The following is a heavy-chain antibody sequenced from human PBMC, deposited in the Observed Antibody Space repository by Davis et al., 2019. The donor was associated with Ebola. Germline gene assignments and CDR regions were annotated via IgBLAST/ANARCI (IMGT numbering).Heavy chain of an antibody. CDR2: INPSGGST. Sequence: AASVKVSCKASGYTFTGYYMHWVRQAPGQGLEWMGRINPSGGSTSYAQKFQGRVTMTRDTSTSTVYMELSSLRSEDTAVYYCARGVYSGYSYGEYYFDYWGQGTLVTVSS. D-gene: IGHD5-18*01. CDR1: GYTFTGYY. CDR3: ARGVYSGYSYGEYYFDY. J-gene: IGHJ4*02. V-gene: IGHV1-46*03.